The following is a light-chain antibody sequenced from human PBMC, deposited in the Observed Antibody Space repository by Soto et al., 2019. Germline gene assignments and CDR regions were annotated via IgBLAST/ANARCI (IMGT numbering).Light chain of an antibody. Sequence: QSALTQPASVSGSPGQSITISCTGTSSDVGSYNLVSWYQQHPGKAPKLMIYEGSKRPSGVSNRFSGSKSGNTASLTISGLQAEDEADYYCCSYAGSREVVFGGGTKPTVL. V-gene: IGLV2-23*01. J-gene: IGLJ2*01. CDR3: CSYAGSREVV. CDR1: SSDVGSYNL. CDR2: EGS.